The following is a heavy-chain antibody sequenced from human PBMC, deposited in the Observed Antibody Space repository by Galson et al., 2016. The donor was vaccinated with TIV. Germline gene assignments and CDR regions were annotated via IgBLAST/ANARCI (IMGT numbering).Heavy chain of an antibody. D-gene: IGHD3-22*01. J-gene: IGHJ5*02. CDR3: AKDGYYYDSNSKNWFDP. CDR1: GFTFSAYG. V-gene: IGHV3-30*18. Sequence: SLRLSCAASGFTFSAYGMYWVRQAPGKGLEWVTFISYDGDDQNYADSVKGRFAISRDNSKNTLYLQMNNLRVEDTAVYYCAKDGYYYDSNSKNWFDPWGQGTLVTVSS. CDR2: ISYDGDDQ.